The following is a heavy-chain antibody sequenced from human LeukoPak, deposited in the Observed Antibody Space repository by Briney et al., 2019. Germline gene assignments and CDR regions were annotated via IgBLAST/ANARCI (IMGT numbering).Heavy chain of an antibody. D-gene: IGHD2-15*01. V-gene: IGHV1-8*03. CDR1: GYTFTSYD. CDR2: MNPNSGNT. Sequence: ASVKVSCKASGYTFTSYDINWVRQATGQGLEGMGWMNPNSGNTGYAQKFQGRVTITRNTSISTAYMELSSLRSEDTAVYYCATGDINTLPDRYYFYMDVWGKGTTVTVSS. CDR3: ATGDINTLPDRYYFYMDV. J-gene: IGHJ6*03.